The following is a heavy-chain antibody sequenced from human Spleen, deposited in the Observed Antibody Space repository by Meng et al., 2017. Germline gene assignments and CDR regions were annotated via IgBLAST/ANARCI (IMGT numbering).Heavy chain of an antibody. CDR1: GFTFSDFA. V-gene: IGHV3-64*02. Sequence: GESLKISCTASGFTFSDFAMHWVRQAPGKGLEYVSGISSNGGSTYYADSVKGRFTISRDNSKNTLYLQMGSLRAEDMAVYYCARSGMDVWGQGTTVTVSS. CDR2: ISSNGGST. J-gene: IGHJ6*02. CDR3: ARSGMDV.